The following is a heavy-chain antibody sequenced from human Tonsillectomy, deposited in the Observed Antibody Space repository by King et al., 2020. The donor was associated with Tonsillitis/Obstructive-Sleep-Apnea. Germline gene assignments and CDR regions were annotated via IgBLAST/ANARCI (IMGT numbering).Heavy chain of an antibody. CDR2: IKEEGSEK. D-gene: IGHD3-22*01. V-gene: IGHV3-7*03. Sequence: VQLVESGGGLVQPGGSLRLSCAASGFTFSSFWMSWVRQAPGKGLEWVANIKEEGSEKYYVDSVKGRFTISRDNAKNSLYLQMNSLRAEDTAVYYCARVLDYYDSSGYRAFDIWGQGTMVTVSS. J-gene: IGHJ3*02. CDR3: ARVLDYYDSSGYRAFDI. CDR1: GFTFSSFW.